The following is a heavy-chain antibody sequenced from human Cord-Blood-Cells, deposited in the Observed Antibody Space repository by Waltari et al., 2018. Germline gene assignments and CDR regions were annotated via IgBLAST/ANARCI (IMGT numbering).Heavy chain of an antibody. CDR3: ASRGRDWYFDL. Sequence: QVQLVQSGAEVKKPGASVKVSCKASGYTFTSYYMHWGRQAPGQGLEWMGIINPSGGSTSYAQKFQGRVTMTRDTSTSTVYMELSSLRSEDTAVYYCASRGRDWYFDLWGRGTLVTVSS. CDR1: GYTFTSYY. D-gene: IGHD3-10*01. CDR2: INPSGGST. J-gene: IGHJ2*01. V-gene: IGHV1-46*01.